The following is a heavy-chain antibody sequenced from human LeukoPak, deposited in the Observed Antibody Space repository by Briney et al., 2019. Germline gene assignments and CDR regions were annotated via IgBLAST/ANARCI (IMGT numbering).Heavy chain of an antibody. J-gene: IGHJ4*02. CDR1: GFTFSNDW. CDR2: IKSKTDGGTT. Sequence: GGSLRLSCAASGFTFSNDWMSWVRQAPGQGLEWVGRIKSKTDGGTTDYAAPVKGRFTISRDDSKNTLYLQMNSLKTEDTAVYYCIRDSSGLTYWGQGTLVTVSS. D-gene: IGHD3-22*01. V-gene: IGHV3-15*01. CDR3: IRDSSGLTY.